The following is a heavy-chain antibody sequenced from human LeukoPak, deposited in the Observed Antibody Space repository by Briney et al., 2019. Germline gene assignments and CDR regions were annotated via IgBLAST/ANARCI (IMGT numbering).Heavy chain of an antibody. CDR3: AREEYYYGSGSYLSFYFDY. Sequence: SVKFSCKASGGTFSSYSISWVRQAPGQGLEWMGRFIPIFGTANYAQKFQGRVTITTDESTSTAYMELSSLRSEDTAVYYCAREEYYYGSGSYLSFYFDYWGQGTLVTVSS. CDR1: GGTFSSYS. D-gene: IGHD3-10*01. V-gene: IGHV1-69*05. CDR2: FIPIFGTA. J-gene: IGHJ4*02.